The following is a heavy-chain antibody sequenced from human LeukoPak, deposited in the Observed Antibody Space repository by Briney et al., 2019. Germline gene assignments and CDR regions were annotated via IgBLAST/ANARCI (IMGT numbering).Heavy chain of an antibody. CDR1: GDSISSSKKY. J-gene: IGHJ5*02. CDR3: ARLSRTVVVATIRGRYFDP. CDR2: IYYSGNT. V-gene: IGHV4-39*01. Sequence: PSETLSLTCTVSGDSISSSKKYWGWVRQPPGKGLEWIGSIYYSGNTYYNPSLKSRVTISIDTSKNQFSLKLSSVTAADTAMYYCARLSRTVVVATIRGRYFDPWGQGTMVTVSS. D-gene: IGHD5-12*01.